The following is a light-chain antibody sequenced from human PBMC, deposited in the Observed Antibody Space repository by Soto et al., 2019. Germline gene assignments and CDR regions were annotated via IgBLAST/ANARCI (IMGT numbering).Light chain of an antibody. J-gene: IGKJ5*01. Sequence: DIQMTQSPSSLSASVGDRVTITCRASQSISISLNWYQLKPGKAPNLLMYGASYLKSGDPTRFSGSGSETDFTLTISSMQPEDIATYYCQQTYTTPEITFGQGTRLDIK. V-gene: IGKV1-39*01. CDR2: GAS. CDR3: QQTYTTPEIT. CDR1: QSISIS.